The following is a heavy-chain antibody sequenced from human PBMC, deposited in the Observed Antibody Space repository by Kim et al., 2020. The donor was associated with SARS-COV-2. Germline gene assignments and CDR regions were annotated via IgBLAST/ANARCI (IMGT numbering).Heavy chain of an antibody. J-gene: IGHJ6*02. D-gene: IGHD3-9*01. Sequence: GGSLRLSCAASGFTFSSYWMSWVRQAPGKGLGWVANIKQDGSEKYYVDSVKGRFTISRDNAKNSLYLQMNSLRAEDTAVYYCARSEYYDILTGYYIVQYYYYGMDVWGQGTTVTVSS. CDR1: GFTFSSYW. CDR2: IKQDGSEK. V-gene: IGHV3-7*03. CDR3: ARSEYYDILTGYYIVQYYYYGMDV.